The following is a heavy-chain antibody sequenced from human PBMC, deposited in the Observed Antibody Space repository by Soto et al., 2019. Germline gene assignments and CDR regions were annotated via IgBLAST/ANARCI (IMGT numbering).Heavy chain of an antibody. J-gene: IGHJ5*02. D-gene: IGHD3-16*02. V-gene: IGHV4-59*01. CDR2: INYSGST. Sequence: SETLSLTCTVSGGSISSYYWSWIRQPPGKGLEWIGYINYSGSTNYNPSLKSRVTISVDTSKNQFSLKLSSVTAADTAVYYCARGFSYDYVWGSYRYTYWFDPWGQGTLVTVSS. CDR1: GGSISSYY. CDR3: ARGFSYDYVWGSYRYTYWFDP.